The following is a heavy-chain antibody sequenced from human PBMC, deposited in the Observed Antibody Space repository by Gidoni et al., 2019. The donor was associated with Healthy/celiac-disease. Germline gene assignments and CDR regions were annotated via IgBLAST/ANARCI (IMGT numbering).Heavy chain of an antibody. Sequence: QLQLQESGPGLVKPSETLSLTCTVSGGSISSSSYYWGWIRQPPGKGLEWIGSIYYSGSTYYNPSLKSRVTISVDTSKNQFSLKLSSVTAADTAVYYCARAFSSQHGDYWGQGTLVTVSS. CDR1: GGSISSSSYY. D-gene: IGHD6-13*01. CDR3: ARAFSSQHGDY. CDR2: IYYSGST. V-gene: IGHV4-39*07. J-gene: IGHJ4*02.